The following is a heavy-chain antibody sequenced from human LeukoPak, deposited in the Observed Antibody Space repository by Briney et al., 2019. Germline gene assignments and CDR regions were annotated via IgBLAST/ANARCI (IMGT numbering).Heavy chain of an antibody. V-gene: IGHV1-18*01. Sequence: ASVKVSCKASGFALTTYDIVWLRQAPGQGLEWVRWVTAFNENTHYSRKVQGRVTITADESTSTAYMELSSLRSEDTAVYYCAMARYFDLYYFDYWGQGTLVTVSS. CDR3: AMARYFDLYYFDY. CDR1: GFALTTYD. CDR2: VTAFNENT. D-gene: IGHD3-9*01. J-gene: IGHJ4*02.